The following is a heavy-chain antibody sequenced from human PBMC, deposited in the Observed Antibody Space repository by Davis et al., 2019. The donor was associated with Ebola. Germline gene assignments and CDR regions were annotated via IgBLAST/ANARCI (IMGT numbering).Heavy chain of an antibody. CDR2: ISSSGSTI. J-gene: IGHJ4*02. CDR1: GVTFSDYY. D-gene: IGHD6-19*01. Sequence: GESLKISCAASGVTFSDYYMSWIRQAAGKGMEWVSYISSSGSTIDYADSVKGRFTISRDNAKNSLYLQMNSLRAEDTAVYYCARDINGMQWLSNREDYYFDYWGQGTLVTVSS. V-gene: IGHV3-11*01. CDR3: ARDINGMQWLSNREDYYFDY.